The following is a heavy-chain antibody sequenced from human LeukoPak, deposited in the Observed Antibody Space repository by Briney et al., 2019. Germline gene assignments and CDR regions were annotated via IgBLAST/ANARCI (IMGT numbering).Heavy chain of an antibody. D-gene: IGHD3-22*01. CDR2: ISYDGSNQ. Sequence: GGWLRLSCAASGFTFSSYALHWVRQAPGKGLEWVALISYDGSNQYYADSVKGRLTISRDDSKNTLNLQMNSLRAEDTAVYYCARDLGQYYDTSDNWFDPWGQGTLVTVSS. J-gene: IGHJ5*02. V-gene: IGHV3-30*04. CDR3: ARDLGQYYDTSDNWFDP. CDR1: GFTFSSYA.